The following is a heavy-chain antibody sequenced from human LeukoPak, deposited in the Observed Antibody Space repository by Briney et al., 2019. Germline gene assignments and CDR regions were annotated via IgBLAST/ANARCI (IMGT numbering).Heavy chain of an antibody. Sequence: GGSLRLSCAASGFTFSMYAMSWVRQAPGKGLEWVSVISGSGGSTYYADSVKGRFTISRDNSKNTLYLQMNSLRAEDTAVYYCAKDAVAGGFYFDYWGQGTLVTVSS. D-gene: IGHD2-15*01. CDR1: GFTFSMYA. CDR2: ISGSGGST. CDR3: AKDAVAGGFYFDY. V-gene: IGHV3-23*01. J-gene: IGHJ4*02.